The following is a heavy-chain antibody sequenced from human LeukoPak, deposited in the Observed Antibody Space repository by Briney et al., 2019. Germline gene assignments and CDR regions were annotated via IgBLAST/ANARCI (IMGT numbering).Heavy chain of an antibody. CDR3: ARVRRTAAAGYPPSYYYYYGMDV. D-gene: IGHD6-13*01. Sequence: PSETLSLTCTVSGGSISSYYWSWIRQPPGKGLDWIGYIYYSGSGSTNYNPSLKSRVTISVDTAKNQFSLRLSSVTAADTAVYYCARVRRTAAAGYPPSYYYYYGMDVWGQGTTVTVSS. CDR1: GGSISSYY. J-gene: IGHJ6*02. CDR2: IYYSGSGST. V-gene: IGHV4-59*08.